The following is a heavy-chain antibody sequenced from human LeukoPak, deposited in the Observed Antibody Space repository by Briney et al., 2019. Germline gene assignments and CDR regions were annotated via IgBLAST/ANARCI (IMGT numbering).Heavy chain of an antibody. CDR2: ISGGGGST. V-gene: IGHV3-23*01. Sequence: GGSLRLSCAASGFTFSSCAMNWVRQAPGKGLEWVSVISGGGGSTYYADSVKGRFTISRDNSKNTVYLQVNSLRDEDTAVYYCARDLEAANTYYFDYWGQGTMVTVSS. CDR1: GFTFSSCA. CDR3: ARDLEAANTYYFDY. D-gene: IGHD6-13*01. J-gene: IGHJ4*02.